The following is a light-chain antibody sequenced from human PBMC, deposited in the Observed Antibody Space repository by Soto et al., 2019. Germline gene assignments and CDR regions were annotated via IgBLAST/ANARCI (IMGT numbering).Light chain of an antibody. J-gene: IGLJ2*01. CDR3: QSYDSSLSGVV. Sequence: QSALTQPASVSGSPGQSITISCTGTTNDVGGYNYVSWYQQHPGKAPKLLIFEVSSRPSGVPDRFSGSKSGTSASLAITGLQAEDEADYYCQSYDSSLSGVVFGGGTKLTVL. CDR1: TNDVGGYNY. V-gene: IGLV2-14*01. CDR2: EVS.